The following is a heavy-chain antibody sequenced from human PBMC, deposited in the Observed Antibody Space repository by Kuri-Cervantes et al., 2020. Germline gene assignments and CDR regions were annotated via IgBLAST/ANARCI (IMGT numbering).Heavy chain of an antibody. Sequence: GESLKISCAASGFTFNNNGMSWVRQAPGKGLEWVSAISGSDYSTHYSDSVKGRFTISRDNSKNTLYFQMNSLRAEDTAVYYCARKGGRGGMDVWGQGTTVTVSS. J-gene: IGHJ6*02. CDR3: ARKGGRGGMDV. CDR1: GFTFNNNG. D-gene: IGHD2-15*01. CDR2: ISGSDYST. V-gene: IGHV3-23*01.